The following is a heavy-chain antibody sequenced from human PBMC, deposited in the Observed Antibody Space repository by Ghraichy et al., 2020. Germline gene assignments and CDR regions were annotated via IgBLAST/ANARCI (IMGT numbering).Heavy chain of an antibody. D-gene: IGHD2/OR15-2a*01. J-gene: IGHJ3*02. V-gene: IGHV3-74*01. Sequence: GALRLSCAASGFTFSSYWMHWVRQAPGKGLVWVSHINSDGSTTSHADSVKGRFTISRDNAKNTLYLQMNSLRAEDTAVYYCATTRIGPNAFDNWGQGTMVTVSS. CDR3: ATTRIGPNAFDN. CDR1: GFTFSSYW. CDR2: INSDGSTT.